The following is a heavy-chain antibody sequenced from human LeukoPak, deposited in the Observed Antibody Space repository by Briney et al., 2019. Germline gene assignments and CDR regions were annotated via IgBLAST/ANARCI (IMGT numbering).Heavy chain of an antibody. V-gene: IGHV4-34*01. Sequence: SETLSLTCAVYGGSFSSYYWSWIRQPPGKGLEWIGEINHSGSTNYNPSLKSRVTISVDTSKNQLSLKVNSVTAADTAVYYCARDSLGINGYWGQGTLVTVSS. CDR2: INHSGST. D-gene: IGHD7-27*01. CDR3: ARDSLGINGY. J-gene: IGHJ4*02. CDR1: GGSFSSYY.